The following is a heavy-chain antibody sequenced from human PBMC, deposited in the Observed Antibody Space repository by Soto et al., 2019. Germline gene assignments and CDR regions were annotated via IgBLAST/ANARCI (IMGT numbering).Heavy chain of an antibody. Sequence: QVQLVESGGGLVKPGGSLRLSCAASGFAFSDPYMIWILQAQGKGLEWISYISSSGSTIYYADSVKGRFTISRDNAKKSLYLQMDSLTADDTAVYYCARGGASVTTPFDYWGQGTQVTVSS. J-gene: IGHJ4*02. CDR3: ARGGASVTTPFDY. V-gene: IGHV3-11*01. CDR1: GFAFSDPY. CDR2: ISSSGSTI. D-gene: IGHD4-17*01.